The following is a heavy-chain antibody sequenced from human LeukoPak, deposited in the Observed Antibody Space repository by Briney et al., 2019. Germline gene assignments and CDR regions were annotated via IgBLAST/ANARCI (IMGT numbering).Heavy chain of an antibody. CDR3: ARVHGPAYCSGGSCLNDAFDI. D-gene: IGHD2-15*01. Sequence: GGSLRLSCAASGFTFSSYAMSWVRQAPGKGLEWVSAISGSGGSTYYADSVKGRFTISRDNSKNTLYLQMNSLRAEDTAVYYCARVHGPAYCSGGSCLNDAFDIWGQGTMVTVSS. V-gene: IGHV3-23*01. CDR1: GFTFSSYA. CDR2: ISGSGGST. J-gene: IGHJ3*02.